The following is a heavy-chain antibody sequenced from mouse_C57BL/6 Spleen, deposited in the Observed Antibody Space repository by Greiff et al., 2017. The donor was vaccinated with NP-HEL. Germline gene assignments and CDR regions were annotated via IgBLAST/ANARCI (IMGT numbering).Heavy chain of an antibody. V-gene: IGHV2-6-1*01. Sequence: VKLEESGPGLVAPSQSLSITCTVSGFSLTSYGVHWVRQPPGKGLEWLVVIWSDGSTTYNSALKSRLSISKDNSKSQVFLKMNSLQTDDTAMYYCARHGDYDGRYYFDYWGQGTTLTVSS. CDR3: ARHGDYDGRYYFDY. CDR2: IWSDGST. D-gene: IGHD2-4*01. J-gene: IGHJ2*01. CDR1: GFSLTSYG.